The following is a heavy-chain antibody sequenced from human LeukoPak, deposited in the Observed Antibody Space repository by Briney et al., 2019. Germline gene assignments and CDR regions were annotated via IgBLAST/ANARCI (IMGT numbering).Heavy chain of an antibody. V-gene: IGHV1-18*01. CDR3: ARDFRFYGSGKDAFDI. D-gene: IGHD3-10*01. Sequence: ASVKVSCKASGYTFTSYGISLVRQAPGQGLEWMGWISAYDGNTNYAQKLQGRVTMTTDTSTSTAYMELRSLRSDDTAVYYCARDFRFYGSGKDAFDIWGQGTMVTVSS. CDR1: GYTFTSYG. CDR2: ISAYDGNT. J-gene: IGHJ3*02.